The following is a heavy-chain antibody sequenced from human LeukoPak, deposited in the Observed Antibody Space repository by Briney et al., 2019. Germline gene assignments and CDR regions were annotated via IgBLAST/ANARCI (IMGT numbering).Heavy chain of an antibody. D-gene: IGHD1-26*01. CDR1: GFIVGNNY. CDR3: AREGVGVTGRNLGFEY. Sequence: GVSLRLSCAASGFIVGNNYMSGVRQAPGKGLEWVSVIYRDGSTYYADSVKGRFTISRDNSKNTLFLQTNSLRAEDTAVYYCAREGVGVTGRNLGFEYWGQGTLVTVSS. CDR2: IYRDGST. J-gene: IGHJ4*02. V-gene: IGHV3-53*01.